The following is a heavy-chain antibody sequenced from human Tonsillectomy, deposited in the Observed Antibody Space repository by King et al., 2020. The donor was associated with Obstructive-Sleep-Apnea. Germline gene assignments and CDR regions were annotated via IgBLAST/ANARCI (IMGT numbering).Heavy chain of an antibody. CDR3: AKNEASISVVSTDPIA. V-gene: IGHV3-30*18. Sequence: VQLVESGGGVVQPGRSLRLSCAASGFAFNSYGMHWVRQAPGKGLEWVAVISYDGSDKNYADSVKGRFTISRDNCKNTLYLQMNILRAEDTAMYYCAKNEASISVVSTDPIAWGQGTLVTVSS. J-gene: IGHJ5*02. CDR2: ISYDGSDK. D-gene: IGHD4-23*01. CDR1: GFAFNSYG.